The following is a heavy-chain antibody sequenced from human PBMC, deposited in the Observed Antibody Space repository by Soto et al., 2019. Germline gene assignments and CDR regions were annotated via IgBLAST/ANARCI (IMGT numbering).Heavy chain of an antibody. D-gene: IGHD6-19*01. V-gene: IGHV4-39*01. Sequence: QLQLQESGPGLVKPSETLSLTCTVSGGSITSLSCCWGWIRQPPGKGLAWIGTMCYSGNTYYNPSLHSRVTISVDTSKNQFSLTLTSVTAADTAVYYCARLDGNSADYYYGMDVWGRGTTVTVSS. CDR1: GGSITSLSCC. CDR3: ARLDGNSADYYYGMDV. CDR2: MCYSGNT. J-gene: IGHJ6*02.